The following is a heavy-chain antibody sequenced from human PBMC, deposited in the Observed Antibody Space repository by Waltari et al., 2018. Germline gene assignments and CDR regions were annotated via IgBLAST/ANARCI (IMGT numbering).Heavy chain of an antibody. CDR1: GFTFSNYW. Sequence: EVQLVESGGGLVQPGGSLRLSCAASGFTFSNYWMSWVRQAPGKGLEWVADIKQDGGDKYYVDPVKGRFTISRDNAKNSLQMQMNNLRAEDTAVYYCARDFVPNSYYDFWSGYYGGYFDLWGRGTLVTVSS. CDR2: IKQDGGDK. CDR3: ARDFVPNSYYDFWSGYYGGYFDL. V-gene: IGHV3-7*01. J-gene: IGHJ2*01. D-gene: IGHD3-3*01.